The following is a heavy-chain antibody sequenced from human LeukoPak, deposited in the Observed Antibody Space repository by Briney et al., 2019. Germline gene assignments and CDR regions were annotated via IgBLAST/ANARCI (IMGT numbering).Heavy chain of an antibody. D-gene: IGHD6-19*01. Sequence: SGPTLLKPTQTLTLTCTFSGFSLSTSGVGVGWIRQPPGKALEWLALIYWNDDKRYSPSLKSRLTITKDTSKNQVVLTMTNMDPVDTATYYCAHRHTAVAGGAFDIWGQGTMVTVSS. CDR2: IYWNDDK. J-gene: IGHJ3*02. V-gene: IGHV2-5*01. CDR1: GFSLSTSGVG. CDR3: AHRHTAVAGGAFDI.